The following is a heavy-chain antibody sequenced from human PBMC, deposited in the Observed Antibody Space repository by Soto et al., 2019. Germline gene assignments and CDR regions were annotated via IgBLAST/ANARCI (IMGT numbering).Heavy chain of an antibody. Sequence: PSETLSLTCTVSVDSITTYYWRWIRQPAGKGLEWIGRIDASGNTNYNPSLNSRVTMSIDTSKKQFSLKLTSVTAADTAIYCCSRYSNNWFQMEGMHVWGQGTTVPVSS. CDR3: SRYSNNWFQMEGMHV. CDR2: IDASGNT. CDR1: VDSITTYY. J-gene: IGHJ6*02. V-gene: IGHV4-4*07. D-gene: IGHD6-13*01.